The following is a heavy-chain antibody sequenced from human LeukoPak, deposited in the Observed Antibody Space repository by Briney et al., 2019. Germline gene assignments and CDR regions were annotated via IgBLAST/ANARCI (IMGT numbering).Heavy chain of an antibody. V-gene: IGHV3-30-3*01. CDR3: ATPLDYYDSSGYHQGGD. CDR2: TSSDLNVK. D-gene: IGHD3-22*01. CDR1: GFTFRNYA. Sequence: GGSLRLSCAASGFTFRNYAIHWVRQAPGKGLEWVAVTSSDLNVKLYADSVKGRFTISRDNAKNSLYLQMNSLRAEDTAVYYCATPLDYYDSSGYHQGGDWGQGTLVTASS. J-gene: IGHJ4*02.